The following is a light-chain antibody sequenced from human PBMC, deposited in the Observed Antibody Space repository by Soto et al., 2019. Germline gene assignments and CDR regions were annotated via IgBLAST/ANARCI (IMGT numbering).Light chain of an antibody. V-gene: IGKV2-30*01. Sequence: DVVLTQSPLSLPVTLGQPASISCRSSQALVYSDGNIYLNWFHQRPGQSPRRLIYKVSDRDSGVPDSFSGSGWGTDFKQKISRLQAGDVGNYLCMQGTHWPRTLGHGTKVVLK. CDR1: QALVYSDGNIY. J-gene: IGKJ1*01. CDR3: MQGTHWPRT. CDR2: KVS.